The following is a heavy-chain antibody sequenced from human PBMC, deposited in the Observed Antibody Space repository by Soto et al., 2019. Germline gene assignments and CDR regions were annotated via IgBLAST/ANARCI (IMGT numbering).Heavy chain of an antibody. Sequence: EVQLVESGGGLVQPGGSLKLSCAASGFTFSASAMHWVRQASGKGLEWVGRIRNKVNNYATVYAASVQGRFTLSRDDSKNPAQLQMNTLNTEDTALYYCASLPSVDGGPGGRYFALWGRGTLVTVSS. CDR2: IRNKVNNYAT. J-gene: IGHJ2*01. CDR1: GFTFSASA. V-gene: IGHV3-73*02. CDR3: ASLPSVDGGPGGRYFAL. D-gene: IGHD4-17*01.